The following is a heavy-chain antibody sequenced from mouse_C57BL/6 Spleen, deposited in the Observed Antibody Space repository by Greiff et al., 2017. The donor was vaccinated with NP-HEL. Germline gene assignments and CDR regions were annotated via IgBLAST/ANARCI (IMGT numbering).Heavy chain of an antibody. CDR1: GYTFTDYH. J-gene: IGHJ2*01. CDR2: IGPGSGST. CDR3: ARELLITTVLGWNYFDY. V-gene: IGHV1-77*01. Sequence: VQLQQSGAELVKPGASVKISCKASGYTFTDYHINWVKQRPGQGLEWIGKIGPGSGSTYYNEKFKGKATLTADKSSSTAYMQLSSLTSEDSAVYFCARELLITTVLGWNYFDYWGQGTTLTVSS. D-gene: IGHD1-1*01.